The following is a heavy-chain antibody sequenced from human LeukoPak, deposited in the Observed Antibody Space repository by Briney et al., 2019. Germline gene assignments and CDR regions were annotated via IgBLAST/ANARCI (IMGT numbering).Heavy chain of an antibody. D-gene: IGHD3/OR15-3a*01. CDR2: ISYDGSNE. CDR3: ARDWTTDDAIREYFDY. V-gene: IGHV3-30*04. J-gene: IGHJ4*02. Sequence: SGGSLRLSCAASGFTFSSYAMHWVRQAPGKGLEWVAIISYDGSNEYYADSVKGRFTISRDNSKNTLYLQMNSLRAEDTAVYYCARDWTTDDAIREYFDYWGQGTLVTVSS. CDR1: GFTFSSYA.